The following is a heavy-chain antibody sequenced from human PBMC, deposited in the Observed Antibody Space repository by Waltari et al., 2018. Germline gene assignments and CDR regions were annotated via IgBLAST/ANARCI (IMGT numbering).Heavy chain of an antibody. CDR1: GGSISSGSYY. J-gene: IGHJ4*02. D-gene: IGHD6-13*01. Sequence: QVQLQESGPGLVKPSQTLSLTCTVSGGSISSGSYYWSWIRQPAGKGLEWIGYIYTSGSTNYNPSLKSRVTISVDTFKNQFSLKLSSVTAADTAVYYCASVNIAAAVTIFDYWGQGTLVTVSS. CDR2: IYTSGST. V-gene: IGHV4-61*09. CDR3: ASVNIAAAVTIFDY.